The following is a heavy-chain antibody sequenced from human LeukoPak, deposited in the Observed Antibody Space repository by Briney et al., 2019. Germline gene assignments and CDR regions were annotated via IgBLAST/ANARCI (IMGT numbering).Heavy chain of an antibody. D-gene: IGHD6-13*01. CDR1: GGSISSSNYY. CDR2: IYYSGST. J-gene: IGHJ6*03. CDR3: AREGWGSSDHSYYYYMDV. V-gene: IGHV4-39*07. Sequence: SETLSLTCSVSGGSISSSNYYWDWIRQPPGKGLEWIGTIYYSGSTYYSPSLKSRVTISVDTSKNQFSLKLSSVTAADTAVYYCAREGWGSSDHSYYYYMDVWGKGTTVTVSS.